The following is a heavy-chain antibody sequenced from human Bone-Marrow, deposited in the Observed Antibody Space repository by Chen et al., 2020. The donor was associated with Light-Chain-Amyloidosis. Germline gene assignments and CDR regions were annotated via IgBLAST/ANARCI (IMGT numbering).Heavy chain of an antibody. CDR1: GFTLSSYA. D-gene: IGHD5-18*01. CDR3: ASVGIQGMTFERYNYYYYMDV. J-gene: IGHJ6*03. Sequence: QVQLVESGGGVVQPGRSLRLSCAASGFTLSSYAIHWVRQATGKGLEWVSFISNDASTKYYSDSVKVRFTISRDNSKNTLSLQMNSLRAEDTAVYYSASVGIQGMTFERYNYYYYMDVWGKGTTVTVSS. CDR2: ISNDASTK. V-gene: IGHV3-30-3*01.